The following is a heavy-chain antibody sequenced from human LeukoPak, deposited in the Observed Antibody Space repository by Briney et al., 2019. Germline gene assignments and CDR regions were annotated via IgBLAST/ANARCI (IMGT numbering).Heavy chain of an antibody. Sequence: SETLSLTCTVSGGSISTSSYYWGWIRQPPGKGLEWIGSISYSGNAYYNPSLKSRVTISVDTSNNQFSLKLSSVTAADTAVYYCARDQKAYDFWSGYFYWGQGTLVTVSS. V-gene: IGHV4-39*07. D-gene: IGHD3-3*01. CDR3: ARDQKAYDFWSGYFY. J-gene: IGHJ4*02. CDR2: ISYSGNA. CDR1: GGSISTSSYY.